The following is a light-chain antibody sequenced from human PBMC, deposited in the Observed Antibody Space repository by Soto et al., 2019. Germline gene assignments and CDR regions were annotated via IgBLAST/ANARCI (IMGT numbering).Light chain of an antibody. Sequence: QSALTQPPSASGSPGQSVTISCTGTSSDVGGYNYVSWYQQHPGKAPKLMIYEVNKRPSGVPDRFSASKSGNTASLTVSGLQDEDAADYYCSSYAGSNILFGTGTKVTVL. J-gene: IGLJ1*01. CDR1: SSDVGGYNY. CDR2: EVN. CDR3: SSYAGSNIL. V-gene: IGLV2-8*01.